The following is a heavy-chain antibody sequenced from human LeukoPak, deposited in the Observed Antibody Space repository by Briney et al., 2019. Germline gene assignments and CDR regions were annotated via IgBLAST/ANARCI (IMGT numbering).Heavy chain of an antibody. CDR3: AREGETSLPTIFAVVTVFDY. Sequence: ASVKVSCKASGYTFIGNYIHWVRQAPGQGLEWMGWINPISGGTNYAQKFQGRVTMTRDTSITTVYMEMSRLKSDDTAVYYCAREGETSLPTIFAVVTVFDYWGQGTLVTVSS. CDR2: INPISGGT. J-gene: IGHJ4*02. D-gene: IGHD3-3*01. V-gene: IGHV1-2*02. CDR1: GYTFIGNY.